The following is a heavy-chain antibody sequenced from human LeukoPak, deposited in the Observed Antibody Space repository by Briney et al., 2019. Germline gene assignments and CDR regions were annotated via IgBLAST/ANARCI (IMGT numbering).Heavy chain of an antibody. CDR3: TTDQYSGTMTFDY. CDR2: IKSKTDGGTT. D-gene: IGHD6-6*01. Sequence: GGSLRLSCAASGFTFINHAMSWVRQAPGKGLEWVGRIKSKTDGGTTDYAAPVKGRFTISRDDSKNTLYLRMNSLKREDTAVYYCTTDQYSGTMTFDYWGQGTLVTVSS. CDR1: GFTFINHA. J-gene: IGHJ4*02. V-gene: IGHV3-15*01.